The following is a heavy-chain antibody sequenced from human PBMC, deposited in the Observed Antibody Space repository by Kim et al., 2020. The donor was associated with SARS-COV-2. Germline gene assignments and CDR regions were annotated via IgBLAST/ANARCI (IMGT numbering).Heavy chain of an antibody. Sequence: SETLSLTCTVSGYSISSGYYWGWIRQPPGKGLEWIGSIYHSGSTYYNPSLKSRVTISVDTSKNQFSLKLSSVTAADTAVYYCAREPLISTMVRGEDAFDIWGQGTMVTVSS. D-gene: IGHD3-10*01. CDR1: GYSISSGYY. V-gene: IGHV4-38-2*02. CDR2: IYHSGST. CDR3: AREPLISTMVRGEDAFDI. J-gene: IGHJ3*02.